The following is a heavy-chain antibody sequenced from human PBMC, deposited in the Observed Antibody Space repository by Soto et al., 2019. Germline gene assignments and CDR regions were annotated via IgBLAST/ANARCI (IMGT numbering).Heavy chain of an antibody. CDR3: ARDTAWRWFDP. V-gene: IGHV4-61*01. CDR2: IYYSGST. CDR1: GGSVSSGSYY. Sequence: QVQLQESGPGLVEPSETLSLTSTVSGGSVSSGSYYWSWIRQPPGKGLEWIGYIYYSGSTNYNPSLNSRVTISVDTSKNQFSLKLSSVTAADTAVYYCARDTAWRWFDPWGQGTLVTVSS. J-gene: IGHJ5*02.